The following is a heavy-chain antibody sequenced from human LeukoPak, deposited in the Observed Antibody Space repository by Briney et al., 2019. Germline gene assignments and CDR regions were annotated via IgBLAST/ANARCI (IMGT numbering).Heavy chain of an antibody. J-gene: IGHJ4*02. Sequence: PGGSLRLSCAASGFTFSSYSMNWVRQAPGKVLEWVSSVSSSSSYIYYADSVKGRFTISGDNAKNSLYLQMNSLRAEDTAVYYCAAMFGVTSSPFDYWGQGTLVTVSS. CDR2: VSSSSSYI. CDR3: AAMFGVTSSPFDY. D-gene: IGHD3-10*02. V-gene: IGHV3-21*01. CDR1: GFTFSSYS.